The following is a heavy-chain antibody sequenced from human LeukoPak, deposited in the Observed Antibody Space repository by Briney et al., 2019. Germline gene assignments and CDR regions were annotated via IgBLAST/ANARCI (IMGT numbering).Heavy chain of an antibody. J-gene: IGHJ5*02. CDR3: ARKGGYPGWFDP. CDR2: IYYTGST. V-gene: IGHV4-59*12. Sequence: PSETLSLTCTVSGGSISTYYWSWIRQPPGKGLEWIGYIYYTGSTNYNPSLKSRVTISVDTSKNQFSLKLSSVTAADTAVYYCARKGGYPGWFDPWGQGTLVTVSS. D-gene: IGHD5-12*01. CDR1: GGSISTYY.